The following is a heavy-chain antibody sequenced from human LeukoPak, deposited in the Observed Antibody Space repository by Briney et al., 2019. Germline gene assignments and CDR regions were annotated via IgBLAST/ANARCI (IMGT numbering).Heavy chain of an antibody. CDR1: GGSISSGGYY. CDR2: IYHSGST. Sequence: SQTLSLTCTVSGGSISSGGYYWSWIRQPPGKGLEWIGYIYHSGSTYYNPSLKSRVTISVDRSKNQFSLKLSSVTAADTAVYYCARARYGSGIDWGQGTLVTVSS. D-gene: IGHD3-10*01. CDR3: ARARYGSGID. J-gene: IGHJ4*02. V-gene: IGHV4-30-2*01.